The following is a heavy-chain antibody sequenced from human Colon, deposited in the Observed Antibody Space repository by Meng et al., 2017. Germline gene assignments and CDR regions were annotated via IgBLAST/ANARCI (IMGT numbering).Heavy chain of an antibody. CDR3: AKEGGRGLDFEY. V-gene: IGHV3-23*04. D-gene: IGHD6-25*01. J-gene: IGHJ4*02. CDR2: ISGTSRST. CDR1: GFSFNNYT. Sequence: EVPVVEYGGGLGPAWGSLRRSCAASGFSFNNYTITWVRQAPGKGLQWVSAISGTSRSTYYADSVRGRFTISRDNSKNTLYLQMNSLRPEDTAIYYCAKEGGRGLDFEYWGQGTLVTVAS.